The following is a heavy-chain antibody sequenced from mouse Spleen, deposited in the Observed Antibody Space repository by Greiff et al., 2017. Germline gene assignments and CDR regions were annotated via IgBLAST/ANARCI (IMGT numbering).Heavy chain of an antibody. CDR2: ISYSGST. CDR3: ARDEGEFIDGWFAY. J-gene: IGHJ3*01. Sequence: EVQLQESGPGMVKPSQSLSLTCTVTGYSITSGYDWHWIRHFPGNKLEWMGYISYSGSTNYNPSLKSRISITHDTSKNHFFLKLNSVTTEDTATYYCARDEGEFIDGWFAYWGQGTLVTVSA. V-gene: IGHV3-1*01. D-gene: IGHD1-1*01. CDR1: GYSITSGYD.